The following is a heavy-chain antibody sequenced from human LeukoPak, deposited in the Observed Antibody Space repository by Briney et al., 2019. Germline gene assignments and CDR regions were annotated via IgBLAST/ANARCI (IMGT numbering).Heavy chain of an antibody. CDR2: IKQDGSEK. Sequence: PGGSLRLSCAASGFTFSNFWMSWVRQAPGKGLEWVANIKQDGSEKHYVDSVKGRFTISRDNAKNSLYLQMNSLRAEDTAVYFCARGGGLDVWGQGATVTVSS. V-gene: IGHV3-7*04. J-gene: IGHJ6*02. CDR3: ARGGGLDV. CDR1: GFTFSNFW.